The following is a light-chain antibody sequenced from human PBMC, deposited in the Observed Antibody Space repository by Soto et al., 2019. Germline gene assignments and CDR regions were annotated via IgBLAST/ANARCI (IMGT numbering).Light chain of an antibody. J-gene: IGKJ4*01. V-gene: IGKV3-11*01. CDR1: HFISSS. Sequence: EIVLTQSPATLSLSPGERATLSCRASHFISSSLAWYQQKPGQAPRLIIYDASNRAAGIPARFSGSGSGTDFTLPISSLEPEDFAVYHCQQRNDWLTFGGGTQVEIK. CDR2: DAS. CDR3: QQRNDWLT.